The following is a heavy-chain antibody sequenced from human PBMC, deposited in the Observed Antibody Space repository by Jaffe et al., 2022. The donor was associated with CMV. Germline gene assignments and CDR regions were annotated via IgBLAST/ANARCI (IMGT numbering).Heavy chain of an antibody. D-gene: IGHD3-10*01. J-gene: IGHJ3*02. CDR1: GGSISSYY. V-gene: IGHV4-59*01. CDR3: ARDVFRYYYGSGSYWGAFDI. Sequence: QVQLQESGPGLVKPSETLSLTCTVSGGSISSYYWSWIRQPPGKGLEWIGYIYYSGSTNYNPSLKSRVTISVDTSKNQFSLKLSSVTAADTAVYYCARDVFRYYYGSGSYWGAFDIWGQGTMVTVSS. CDR2: IYYSGST.